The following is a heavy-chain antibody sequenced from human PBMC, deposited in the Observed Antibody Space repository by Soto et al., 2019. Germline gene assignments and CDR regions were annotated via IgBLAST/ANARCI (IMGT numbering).Heavy chain of an antibody. CDR2: IYYIGST. D-gene: IGHD1-20*01. J-gene: IGHJ4*02. CDR3: ARRYGYSFDY. V-gene: IGHV4-59*08. CDR1: GGSISSYY. Sequence: PSETLSLTCTVSGGSISSYYWSWIRQPPGKGLKWIGYIYYIGSTNHNPSLKSRVTISVDSSKNQFSLKLSFLTAADTAVYYCARRYGYSFDYWGQGTLVTVSS.